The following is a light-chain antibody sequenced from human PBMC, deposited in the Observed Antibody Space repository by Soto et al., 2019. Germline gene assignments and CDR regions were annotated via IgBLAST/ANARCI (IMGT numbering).Light chain of an antibody. J-gene: IGLJ2*01. V-gene: IGLV2-14*01. CDR3: SSYTTFNTRI. Sequence: QSALTQPASVSGSPGQSITISCTGTSSDVGRYNYVSWYQQHPGKAPKLMIYEVANRPSGISSRFSGSKSGHTASLTISGLQAEDEADYYCSSYTTFNTRIFGGGTQLTVL. CDR1: SSDVGRYNY. CDR2: EVA.